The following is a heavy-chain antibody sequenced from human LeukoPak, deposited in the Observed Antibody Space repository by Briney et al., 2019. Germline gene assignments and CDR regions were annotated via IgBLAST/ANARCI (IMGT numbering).Heavy chain of an antibody. CDR2: INPNSGGA. J-gene: IGHJ1*01. Sequence: ASVKVSCKASGYTFTGYYMHWVRQAPGQGLEWMGWINPNSGGANYAQKFQGRVTMTRDTSISTAYMELSRLRSDDTAVYYCARDGVGYYDSSGYYYFQHWGQGTLVTVSS. CDR1: GYTFTGYY. V-gene: IGHV1-2*02. CDR3: ARDGVGYYDSSGYYYFQH. D-gene: IGHD3-22*01.